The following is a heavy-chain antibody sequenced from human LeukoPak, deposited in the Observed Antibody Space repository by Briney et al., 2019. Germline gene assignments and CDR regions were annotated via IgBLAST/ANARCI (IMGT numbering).Heavy chain of an antibody. D-gene: IGHD3-22*01. J-gene: IGHJ4*02. CDR2: IYYSGST. Sequence: SETLSLTCTVSGGSISSSSYYWGWIRQPPGKGLEWIGSIYYSGSTYYNPSLKSRVTISVDTSKNQFSLKLSSVTAADTAVYYCASQEYYYDSSGYYQESDYWGQGTLVTVSS. CDR3: ASQEYYYDSSGYYQESDY. V-gene: IGHV4-39*01. CDR1: GGSISSSSYY.